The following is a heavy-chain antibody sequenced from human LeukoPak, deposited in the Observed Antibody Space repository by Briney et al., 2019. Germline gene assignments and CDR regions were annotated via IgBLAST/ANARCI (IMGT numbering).Heavy chain of an antibody. CDR3: ARDPPGCSSTSCYGI. J-gene: IGHJ4*02. V-gene: IGHV4-4*07. D-gene: IGHD2-2*01. CDR2: IYTSGST. CDR1: GGSISSYY. Sequence: PSETLSLTRTVSGGSISSYYWSWIRQPAGKGLEWIGRIYTSGSTNYNPSLKSRVTMSVDTSKNQFSLKLSSVTAADTAVYYCARDPPGCSSTSCYGIWGQGTLVTVSS.